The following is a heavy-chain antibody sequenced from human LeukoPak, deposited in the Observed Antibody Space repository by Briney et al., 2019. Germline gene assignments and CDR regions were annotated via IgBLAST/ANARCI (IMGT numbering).Heavy chain of an antibody. Sequence: GGSLSLSCAASGFTFSTYWMSWVRQAPGKGLEWVATMNEDGSKIYYVHSVKGRFTISRDNAKDSLYLQMNSLRPEDAAVYYCARDGASGWYSDYWGHGTLVTVSS. CDR3: ARDGASGWYSDY. V-gene: IGHV3-7*01. CDR1: GFTFSTYW. J-gene: IGHJ4*01. CDR2: MNEDGSKI. D-gene: IGHD6-19*01.